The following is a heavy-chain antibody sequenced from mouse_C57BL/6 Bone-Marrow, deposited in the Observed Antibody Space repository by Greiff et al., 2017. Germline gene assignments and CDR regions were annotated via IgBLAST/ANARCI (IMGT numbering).Heavy chain of an antibody. V-gene: IGHV1-59*01. J-gene: IGHJ3*01. CDR3: ARAGFAD. Sequence: QVQLQQPGAELVRPGTSVKLSCKASGYTFTSYWMHWVKQRPGQGLEWIGVIDPSDSYTNYNQKFKGKATLTVDTSSSTAYMQLSSLPSEDSAVYYCARAGFADWGQGTLVTVSA. CDR1: GYTFTSYW. CDR2: IDPSDSYT.